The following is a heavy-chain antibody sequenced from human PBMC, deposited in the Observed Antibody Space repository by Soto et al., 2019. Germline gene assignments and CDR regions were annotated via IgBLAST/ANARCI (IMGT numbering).Heavy chain of an antibody. J-gene: IGHJ4*02. D-gene: IGHD6-13*01. Sequence: QVQLVESGGGVVQPGRSLTIFCTASGFTFKHNVMHWIRRAPAKGLEWVADISYDGSTKNYADSVKGRFTISRDNSKNTLSLQMSALKSEDTATYYCAREGIAESGPNYYDLWGQGTLVAVSS. CDR2: ISYDGSTK. CDR3: AREGIAESGPNYYDL. V-gene: IGHV3-30-3*01. CDR1: GFTFKHNV.